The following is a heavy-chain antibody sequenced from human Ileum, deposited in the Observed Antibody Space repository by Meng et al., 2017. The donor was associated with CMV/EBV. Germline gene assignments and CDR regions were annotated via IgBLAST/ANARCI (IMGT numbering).Heavy chain of an antibody. Sequence: GESLKISCAASGFTFSNYGMHWVRQAPGKGLEWVASLPYDENNKYYADSVKDRLTISRDISKSTLYLQMNSLRPEDTAVYYCAKDRLGGGYYYGMNVWGRGTTVTVSS. CDR1: GFTFSNYG. CDR2: LPYDENNK. CDR3: AKDRLGGGYYYGMNV. V-gene: IGHV3-30*02. J-gene: IGHJ6*02. D-gene: IGHD3-16*01.